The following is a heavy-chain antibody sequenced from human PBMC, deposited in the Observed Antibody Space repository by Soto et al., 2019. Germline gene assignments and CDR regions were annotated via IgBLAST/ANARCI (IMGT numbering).Heavy chain of an antibody. CDR1: GFTFDDYA. V-gene: IGHV3-9*01. CDR3: AKDPHYDILTGFDY. D-gene: IGHD3-9*01. J-gene: IGHJ4*02. CDR2: ISWNSGSI. Sequence: EVQLVESGGGLVQPGRSLRLSCAASGFTFDDYAMHWVRQAPGKGLEWVSGISWNSGSIGYADSVKGRFTISRDNAKNSLYLQMNSLRAEDTALYYCAKDPHYDILTGFDYWGQGTLVTVSS.